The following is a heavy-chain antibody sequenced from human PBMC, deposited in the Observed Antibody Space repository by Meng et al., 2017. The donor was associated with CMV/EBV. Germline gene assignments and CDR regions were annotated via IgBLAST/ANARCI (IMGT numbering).Heavy chain of an antibody. V-gene: IGHV1-69*10. CDR2: IIPILGIA. CDR3: ASRKWELLRGVAFDI. J-gene: IGHJ3*02. CDR1: GGTFSSYA. Sequence: SVKVSCKASGGTFSSYAIGWVRQAPGQGLEWMGGIIPILGIANYAQKFQGRVTITADKSTSTAYMELSSLRSEDTAVYYCASRKWELLRGVAFDIWGQGTMVTVSS. D-gene: IGHD1-26*01.